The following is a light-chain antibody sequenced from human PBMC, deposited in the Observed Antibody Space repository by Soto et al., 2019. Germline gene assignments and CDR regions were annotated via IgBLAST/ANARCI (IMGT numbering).Light chain of an antibody. CDR3: QQFYYLPYT. J-gene: IGKJ2*01. CDR1: QDISNY. Sequence: DIQMTQSPSSLSASVGDRVTITCQASQDISNYLNWYQQKPGKAPKLPIYDASNLQTGVPSRFSGSGSGTDFTFTISSLLPEDIATYYCQQFYYLPYTFGQGTKLEI. V-gene: IGKV1-33*01. CDR2: DAS.